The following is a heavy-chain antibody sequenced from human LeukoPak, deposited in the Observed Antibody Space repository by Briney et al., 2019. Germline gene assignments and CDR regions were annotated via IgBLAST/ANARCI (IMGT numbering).Heavy chain of an antibody. J-gene: IGHJ4*02. V-gene: IGHV4-59*01. D-gene: IGHD2-2*01. Sequence: SETLSLTCTVSGGSISSYYWSWIRQPPGKGLEWIGYIYYSGSTNYNPSLKSRVTISVDTSKNQFSLKLSSVTAADTAVYYCANEEDGDIVVVPAVTGHWGQGTLVTVSS. CDR1: GGSISSYY. CDR2: IYYSGST. CDR3: ANEEDGDIVVVPAVTGH.